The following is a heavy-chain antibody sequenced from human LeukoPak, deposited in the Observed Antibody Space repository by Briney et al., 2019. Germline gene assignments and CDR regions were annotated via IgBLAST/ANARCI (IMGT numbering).Heavy chain of an antibody. CDR1: GFTFSSYS. Sequence: PGGSLRLSCAASGFTFSSYSMNWDRQAPGKGLEWVSSISSSSSYIYYADSVKGRFTISRDNAKNSLYLQMNSLRAEDTAVYYCALATRGLRLGDPLDDYWGQGTLVTVSS. D-gene: IGHD3-16*01. CDR3: ALATRGLRLGDPLDDY. J-gene: IGHJ4*02. V-gene: IGHV3-21*01. CDR2: ISSSSSYI.